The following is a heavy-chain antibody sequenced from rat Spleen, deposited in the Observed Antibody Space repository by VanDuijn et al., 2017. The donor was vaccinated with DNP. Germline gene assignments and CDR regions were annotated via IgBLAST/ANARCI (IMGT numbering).Heavy chain of an antibody. J-gene: IGHJ2*01. CDR1: GFTFSNYD. CDR2: ISTSGRTT. CDR3: ARHVDY. Sequence: EVQLAESGGGSVQPGRSLKLSCAASGFTFSNYDMAWVRLAPTKGLEWVASISTSGRTTYYRDSVKGRFTVSRDNAKSTLYLQMDSLRSEDTATYYCARHVDYWGQGVMVTVSS. V-gene: IGHV5-25*01.